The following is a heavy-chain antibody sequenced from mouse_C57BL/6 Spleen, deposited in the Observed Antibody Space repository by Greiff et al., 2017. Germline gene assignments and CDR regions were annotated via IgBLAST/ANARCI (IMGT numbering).Heavy chain of an antibody. CDR1: GYTFTSYW. D-gene: IGHD1-1*01. CDR3: ARWGTTVVESYWYFDV. CDR2: IHPNSGST. Sequence: QLQQPGAELVKPGASVKLFCKASGYTFTSYWMHWVKQRPGQGLEWIGMIHPNSGSTNYNEKFKSKATLTVDKSSSTAYMQLSSLTSEDSAVYYCARWGTTVVESYWYFDVWGTGTTVTVSS. J-gene: IGHJ1*03. V-gene: IGHV1-64*01.